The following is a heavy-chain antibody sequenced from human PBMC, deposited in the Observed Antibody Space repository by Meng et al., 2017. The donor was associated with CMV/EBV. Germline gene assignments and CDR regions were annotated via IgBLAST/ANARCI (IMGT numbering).Heavy chain of an antibody. Sequence: SLKISCAASGFTFDDYAMHWVRQAPGKGLEWVSGISWNSGSIGYADSVKGRFTISRDNAKNSLYLQMNSLRAEDTAVYYCARDRRGYSYGYYYYGMDVWGQGTTVTVSS. CDR3: ARDRRGYSYGYYYYGMDV. J-gene: IGHJ6*02. D-gene: IGHD5-18*01. V-gene: IGHV3-9*01. CDR1: GFTFDDYA. CDR2: ISWNSGSI.